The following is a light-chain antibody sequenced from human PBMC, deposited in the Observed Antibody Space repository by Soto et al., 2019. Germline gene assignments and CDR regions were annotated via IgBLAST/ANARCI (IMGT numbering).Light chain of an antibody. J-gene: IGKJ4*01. V-gene: IGKV2-28*01. CDR3: MQALQIPRT. CDR1: QSVLSSSNNNNY. CDR2: LSS. Sequence: DIVMTQSPDSLSVSMGERATINCKSSQSVLSSSNNNNYLAWFLQKPGQSPQLLIYLSSTRASGVPDRFSGSGSGTDFTLKISRVEAEDAGVYCCMQALQIPRTFGGGTKVDIK.